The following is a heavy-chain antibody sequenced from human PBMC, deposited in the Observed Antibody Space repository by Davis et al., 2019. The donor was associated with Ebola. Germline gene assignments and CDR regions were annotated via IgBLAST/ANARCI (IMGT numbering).Heavy chain of an antibody. CDR2: IYHSGST. J-gene: IGHJ4*02. CDR3: ASRAYYYDSSGYYWGFDY. V-gene: IGHV4-4*02. D-gene: IGHD3-22*01. Sequence: SETLSLTCAVSGGSISSSNWWRWVRQPPVKGLEWIGEIYHSGSTNYNPSLKSRVTISVDKSKNQFSLKLSSVTAADTAVYYCASRAYYYDSSGYYWGFDYWGQGTLVTVSS. CDR1: GGSISSSNW.